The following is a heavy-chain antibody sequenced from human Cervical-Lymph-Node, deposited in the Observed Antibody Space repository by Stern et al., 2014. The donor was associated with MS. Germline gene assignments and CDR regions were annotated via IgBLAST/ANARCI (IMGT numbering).Heavy chain of an antibody. CDR2: VNYSGTP. D-gene: IGHD3-10*01. V-gene: IGHV4-30-4*01. CDR3: ARTEDRGGGYFDS. Sequence: QVQLQESGPGLVKPSQTLSLTCTVSGGSISSGGYYWRWVPQFPGKGLEWIGYVNYSGTPYYKRSLKSRFTRSIDTSKSQFSLKLAAMTAADTAVYYGARTEDRGGGYFDSWGQGTLVTVSS. CDR1: GGSISSGGYY. J-gene: IGHJ4*02.